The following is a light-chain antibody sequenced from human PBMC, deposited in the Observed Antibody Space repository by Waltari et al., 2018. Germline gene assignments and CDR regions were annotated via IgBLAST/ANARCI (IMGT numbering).Light chain of an antibody. V-gene: IGLV7-46*01. CDR2: DTS. CDR1: AGAVTSGLY. J-gene: IGLJ3*02. CDR3: LISYSGVGV. Sequence: QAVVTQEPSLTVSPGGTVTLTCGSSAGAVTSGLYPYWFQQTPGQAPRTLIYDTSNKHSWKPARFSGALLGGKAALTLSGAQPEDEAEYYCLISYSGVGVFGGGTKLTVL.